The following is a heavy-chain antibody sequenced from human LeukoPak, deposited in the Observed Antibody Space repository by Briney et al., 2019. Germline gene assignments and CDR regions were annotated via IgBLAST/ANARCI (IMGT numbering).Heavy chain of an antibody. J-gene: IGHJ3*02. CDR3: ATSPHTDAFDI. V-gene: IGHV4-61*02. CDR2: IYTSGST. Sequence: SETLSLTCTVSRGSISSGSYYWSWIRQPAGKGLEWTGRIYTSGSTNYNPSLKSRVTISVDTSKNQFSLKLSSVTAADTAVYYCATSPHTDAFDIWGQGTMVTVSS. CDR1: RGSISSGSYY.